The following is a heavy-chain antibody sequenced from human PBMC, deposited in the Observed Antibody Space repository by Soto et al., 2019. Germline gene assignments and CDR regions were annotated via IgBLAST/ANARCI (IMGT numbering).Heavy chain of an antibody. CDR3: AREGGSIGGWFGRKFDS. CDR1: GFTFSSYW. J-gene: IGHJ4*02. CDR2: IKQDGSEK. Sequence: QPGGSLRLSCAGSGFTFSSYWMTWVRQAPGKGLEWVANIKQDGSEKYYVDSVKGRFTISRDNSKNLLYLQMNSLRADDTAVYYCAREGGSIGGWFGRKFDSWGQGTQVTVSS. D-gene: IGHD6-19*01. V-gene: IGHV3-7*03.